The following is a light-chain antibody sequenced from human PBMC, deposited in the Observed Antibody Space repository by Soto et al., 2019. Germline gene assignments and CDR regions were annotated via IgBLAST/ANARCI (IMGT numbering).Light chain of an antibody. CDR1: QSVSNY. V-gene: IGKV3-11*01. Sequence: EVVLTQSPATLSLSPGERATLSCRASQSVSNYLAWYQQKPGQPPRLLIYDTSNRATVIPARFSGSGSGTYFTLTISSLRHKDSAVYDYQQGSSGPPRTFGGGIKVEIK. CDR3: QQGSSGPPRT. J-gene: IGKJ4*01. CDR2: DTS.